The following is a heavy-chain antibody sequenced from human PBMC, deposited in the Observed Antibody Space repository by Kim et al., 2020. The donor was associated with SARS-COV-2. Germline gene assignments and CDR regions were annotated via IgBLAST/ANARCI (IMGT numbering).Heavy chain of an antibody. J-gene: IGHJ6*02. CDR2: IYPVNSDT. CDR3: ARQGLTVTSPEYYYYGMDV. V-gene: IGHV5-51*01. Sequence: GESLKISCKGSGYSFTSYWIGWVRQMPGKGLEWMGIIYPVNSDTRSSPSFQGQVTISADKSISTAYLQWSSLKASDTAMYYCARQGLTVTSPEYYYYGMDVWGQGTTVTVSS. D-gene: IGHD4-17*01. CDR1: GYSFTSYW.